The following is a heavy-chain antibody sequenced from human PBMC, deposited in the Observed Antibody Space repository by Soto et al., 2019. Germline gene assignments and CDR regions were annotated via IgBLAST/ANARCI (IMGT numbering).Heavy chain of an antibody. CDR1: GGTFSSYA. Sequence: ASVKVSCKASGGTFSSYAISWVRQAPGQGLEWMGGIIPILGIANYAQKFQGRVTITADKSTSTAYMERSSLRSEDTAVYYCARGSITGTTGNYYYYGMDVWGQGTTVTVSS. CDR3: ARGSITGTTGNYYYYGMDV. V-gene: IGHV1-69*10. J-gene: IGHJ6*02. D-gene: IGHD1-20*01. CDR2: IIPILGIA.